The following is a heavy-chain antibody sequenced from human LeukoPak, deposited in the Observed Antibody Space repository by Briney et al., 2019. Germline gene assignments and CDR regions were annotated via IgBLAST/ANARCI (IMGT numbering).Heavy chain of an antibody. V-gene: IGHV1-46*01. CDR3: VRDRGTIELLLGYMDV. D-gene: IGHD2-15*01. J-gene: IGHJ6*03. CDR1: GYTFTNYY. CDR2: INPSGGTT. Sequence: GASVKASCKASGYTFTNYYIHWVRQAPGQGLEWMGIINPSGGTTTYAQKFQGRVTMTRDMSTSTVYMELSSLRSEDTAVCYCVRDRGTIELLLGYMDVWGKGTTVTVSS.